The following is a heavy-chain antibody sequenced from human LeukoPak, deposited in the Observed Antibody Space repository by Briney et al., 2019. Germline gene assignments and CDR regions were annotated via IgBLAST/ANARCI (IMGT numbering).Heavy chain of an antibody. D-gene: IGHD2/OR15-2a*01. CDR2: ISPSDSDT. J-gene: IGHJ4*02. CDR1: GYRFSSYW. Sequence: GESLKISCKGSGYRFSSYWIGCVRQLPGKGLGLMGIISPSDSDTRYSPSFQGQVTISADKSISTTYLQWSSLKAPDTAMYYCARLDRSTYYFDNWGQGTLVTVSS. V-gene: IGHV5-51*01. CDR3: ARLDRSTYYFDN.